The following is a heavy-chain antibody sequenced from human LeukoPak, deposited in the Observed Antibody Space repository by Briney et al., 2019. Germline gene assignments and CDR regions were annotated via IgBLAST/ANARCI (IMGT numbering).Heavy chain of an antibody. CDR3: ARHGLVSDYFDY. Sequence: NPSETLSLTCTVSGYSINRGYYWGWIRQPPGMGLEWIGSIYHSVSTYYNPSLKTRVTISVDTSKNQFSLKLSSVTAADTAVYYCARHGLVSDYFDYWGQGTLVTASS. V-gene: IGHV4-38-2*02. J-gene: IGHJ4*02. CDR2: IYHSVST. CDR1: GYSINRGYY. D-gene: IGHD3/OR15-3a*01.